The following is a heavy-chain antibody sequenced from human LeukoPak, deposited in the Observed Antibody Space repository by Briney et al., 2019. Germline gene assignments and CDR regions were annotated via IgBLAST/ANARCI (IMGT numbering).Heavy chain of an antibody. V-gene: IGHV3-7*01. Sequence: GGSLRLSCAASGFTFSSYWMSWVRQAPGKGLEWVANIKKDGSEKYYVDSVKGRFTNSRDNDKNPLYLQMNRLRAEDKAVYYCARDLQWPQSHWGQGTLVTVSS. D-gene: IGHD5-24*01. J-gene: IGHJ4*02. CDR1: GFTFSSYW. CDR3: ARDLQWPQSH. CDR2: IKKDGSEK.